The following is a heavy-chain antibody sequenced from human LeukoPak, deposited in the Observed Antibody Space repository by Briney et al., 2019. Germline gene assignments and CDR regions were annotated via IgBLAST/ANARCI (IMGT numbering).Heavy chain of an antibody. D-gene: IGHD6-13*01. CDR3: ATSSSPDHDAVDT. Sequence: GESLKISCMGSGYSFTSYWIGWVRQMPGKGLEWMGIIYPGDSDTRYSPSFKGQVTISADKSISTAYLQWSSLKASDTAMYYCATSSSPDHDAVDTWGQGTMVTVSS. J-gene: IGHJ3*02. CDR2: IYPGDSDT. V-gene: IGHV5-51*01. CDR1: GYSFTSYW.